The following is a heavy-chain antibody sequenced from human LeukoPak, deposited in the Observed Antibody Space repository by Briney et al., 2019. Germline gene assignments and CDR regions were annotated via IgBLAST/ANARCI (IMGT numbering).Heavy chain of an antibody. J-gene: IGHJ4*02. CDR3: ARDRLGAAAIDY. D-gene: IGHD6-13*01. Sequence: GGSLRLSCAASGFTFSSYGMHWVRQAPGKGLEWVAVIWYDGSNKYYADSVKGRFTISRDNSKNTLYLQMNSLRAEDTAVYYCARDRLGAAAIDYWGQGTLVTVSS. V-gene: IGHV3-33*01. CDR1: GFTFSSYG. CDR2: IWYDGSNK.